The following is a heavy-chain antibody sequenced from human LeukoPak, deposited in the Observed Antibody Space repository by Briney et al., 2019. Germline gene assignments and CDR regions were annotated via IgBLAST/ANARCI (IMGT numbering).Heavy chain of an antibody. CDR2: ISSSSSYI. V-gene: IGHV3-21*01. CDR3: ARVESEGNWFDP. CDR1: GFTFSSHG. Sequence: GGSLRLSCAASGFTFSSHGMLWVRQAPGKGLEWVSSISSSSSYIYYADSVKGRFTISRDNAKNSLYLQMNSLRAEDTAVYYCARVESEGNWFDPWGQGTPVTVSS. J-gene: IGHJ5*02. D-gene: IGHD5-24*01.